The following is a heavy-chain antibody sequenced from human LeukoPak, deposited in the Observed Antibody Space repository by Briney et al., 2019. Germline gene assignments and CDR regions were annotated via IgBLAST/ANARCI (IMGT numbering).Heavy chain of an antibody. J-gene: IGHJ4*02. D-gene: IGHD6-13*01. CDR2: IWYDGSDK. V-gene: IGHV3-33*01. Sequence: SGGSLRLSCAASGFTFSSYGMHWVRQAPGKGLEWVAVIWYDGSDKDYADSVKDRFTISRDNSKNTLDLQMNSLRAEDTAVYYCAREAYRSGNWLLVDYWGQGTLVTVSS. CDR3: AREAYRSGNWLLVDY. CDR1: GFTFSSYG.